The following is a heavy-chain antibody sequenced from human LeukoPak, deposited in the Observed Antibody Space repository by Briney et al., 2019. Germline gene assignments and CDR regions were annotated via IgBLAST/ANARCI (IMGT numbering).Heavy chain of an antibody. CDR3: ARELYYYGSGSYHDAFDI. Sequence: ASVKVSCKASGGTFRSYAISWVRQAPGQGLEWMGRIIPILGIANYAQKFQGRVTITADKSTSTAYMELSSLRSEDTAVYYCARELYYYGSGSYHDAFDIWGQGTMVTVSS. V-gene: IGHV1-69*04. CDR1: GGTFRSYA. J-gene: IGHJ3*02. CDR2: IIPILGIA. D-gene: IGHD3-10*01.